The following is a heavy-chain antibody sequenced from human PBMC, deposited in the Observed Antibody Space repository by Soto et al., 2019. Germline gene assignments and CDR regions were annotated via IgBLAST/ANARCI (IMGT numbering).Heavy chain of an antibody. Sequence: EVQLWESGGGLVQPGGSLRLSCAASGFTFSRYAMNWVRQAPGKGVEWVSSISYSDHSTYYADSVKGRFTIPRDNSKDTLYLQMNNLRAEDTAVYYCARRGGSNGWGDFDSWGQGTLVSVSS. CDR3: ARRGGSNGWGDFDS. V-gene: IGHV3-23*01. CDR1: GFTFSRYA. J-gene: IGHJ4*02. D-gene: IGHD6-19*01. CDR2: ISYSDHST.